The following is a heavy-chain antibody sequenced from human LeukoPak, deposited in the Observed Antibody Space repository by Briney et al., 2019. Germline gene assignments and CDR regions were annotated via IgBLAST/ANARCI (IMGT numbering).Heavy chain of an antibody. Sequence: GGSLRLFCAASGFTFSSYIMDWVRQPPGKGLEWVSSISGTSRYIYYADSVKGRFTISRDNAKNSLFLQMYSLRAEDTAVYFCARVGDYTDYAPDYWGPETLVTVSS. D-gene: IGHD4-11*01. CDR2: ISGTSRYI. V-gene: IGHV3-21*01. CDR1: GFTFSSYI. J-gene: IGHJ4*02. CDR3: ARVGDYTDYAPDY.